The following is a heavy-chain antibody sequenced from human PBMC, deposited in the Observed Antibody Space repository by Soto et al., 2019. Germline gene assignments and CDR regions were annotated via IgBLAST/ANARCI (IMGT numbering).Heavy chain of an antibody. J-gene: IGHJ5*02. CDR2: ISAYNGNT. V-gene: IGHV1-18*01. CDR1: GYTFTPYG. D-gene: IGHD4-17*01. CDR3: ARDQEDGDYHFGVDP. Sequence: GASGKVSRKASGYTFTPYGISWVRQAPGQGLEWMGWISAYNGNTNYAQKLQGRVTMTTDTSTSTAYMELRSLRSDDTAVYYCARDQEDGDYHFGVDPWGQGTLVTVSS.